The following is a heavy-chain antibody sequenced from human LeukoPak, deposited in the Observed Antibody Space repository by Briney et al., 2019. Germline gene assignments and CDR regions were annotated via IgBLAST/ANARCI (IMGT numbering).Heavy chain of an antibody. CDR1: GFSFSDYP. V-gene: IGHV3-49*04. CDR3: SGGWRRTQGYHHYYMDV. J-gene: IGHJ6*03. D-gene: IGHD2-2*01. CDR2: IRAKPYGGTT. Sequence: GRSLRLSCKASGFSFSDYPVSWVRQAPGKSLEWVGFIRAKPYGGTTEYAASVKGRFTISRDDSKSLACLQMNSLKSEDTAVYYCSGGWRRTQGYHHYYMDVWGKGTPVTVSS.